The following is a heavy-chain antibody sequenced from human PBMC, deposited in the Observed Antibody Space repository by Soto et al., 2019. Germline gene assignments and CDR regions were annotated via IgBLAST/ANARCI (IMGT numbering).Heavy chain of an antibody. CDR2: ISGSGGST. V-gene: IGHV3-23*01. D-gene: IGHD2-15*01. Sequence: GGSLRLSCAASGFTFSSYAMSWVRQAPGKGLEWVSAISGSGGSTYYADSVKGRFTISRDNSKNTLYLQMNSLRAEDTAVYYCAKVLSKGYCGGGGSYVAYGGQGTLVTVST. CDR1: GFTFSSYA. J-gene: IGHJ4*02. CDR3: AKVLSKGYCGGGGSYVAY.